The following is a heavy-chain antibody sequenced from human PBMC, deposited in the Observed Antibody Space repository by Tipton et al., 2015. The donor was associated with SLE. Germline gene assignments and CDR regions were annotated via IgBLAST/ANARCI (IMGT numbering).Heavy chain of an antibody. J-gene: IGHJ6*02. CDR2: IYFTGST. V-gene: IGHV4-59*11. CDR1: GGSISSHY. Sequence: TLSLTCTVSGGSISSHYWSWIRQPPGKGLEWIGCIYFTGSTNYNPSLKSRVTISVDTSKNQFSLKLSSVTAADTAVYYCARDGYYDYYDMDVWGQGTTVTVSS. CDR3: ARDGYYDYYDMDV.